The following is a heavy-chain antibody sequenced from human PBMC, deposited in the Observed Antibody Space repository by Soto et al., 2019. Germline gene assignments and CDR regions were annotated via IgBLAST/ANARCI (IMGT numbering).Heavy chain of an antibody. CDR1: GSTFSSYC. CDR2: ISYDGSNK. CDR3: ANGYYYDSSGYPDY. D-gene: IGHD3-22*01. J-gene: IGHJ4*02. V-gene: IGHV3-30*18. Sequence: PGVSLRLCRSAFGSTFSSYCMPGVRQAPGKGLEWVAVISYDGSNKYYADSVKGRFTISRDNSKNTLYLQMNSLRAEDTAVYYSANGYYYDSSGYPDYWGQGTLVTVSS.